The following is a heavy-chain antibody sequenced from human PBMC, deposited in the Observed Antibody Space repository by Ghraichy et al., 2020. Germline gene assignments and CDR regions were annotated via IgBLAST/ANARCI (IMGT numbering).Heavy chain of an antibody. CDR1: GFNLSTYW. J-gene: IGHJ4*02. Sequence: GWSLRLSCAASGFNLSTYWMSWVRQAPGKGLEWVADISRDGKNEFYVDSVNGRFTISRDNAKNSLCLHMNSLRAEGPAVYYCARDPWDSTSQFDYWGQGMLVTVAS. CDR2: ISRDGKNE. CDR3: ARDPWDSTSQFDY. V-gene: IGHV3-7*03. D-gene: IGHD1-26*01.